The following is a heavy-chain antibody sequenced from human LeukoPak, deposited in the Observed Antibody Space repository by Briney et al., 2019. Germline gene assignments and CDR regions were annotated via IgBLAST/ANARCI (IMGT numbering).Heavy chain of an antibody. D-gene: IGHD6-25*01. Sequence: SVKVSCKASGGTFSSYAISWVRQAPGQGLEWMGRIIPILGIANYAQKFQGRVTITADKSTSTAYMELSSLRSEDTAVYYCARQPLYSSGWYYFNRWGQGTLVTVSS. CDR1: GGTFSSYA. J-gene: IGHJ4*02. CDR3: ARQPLYSSGWYYFNR. V-gene: IGHV1-69*04. CDR2: IIPILGIA.